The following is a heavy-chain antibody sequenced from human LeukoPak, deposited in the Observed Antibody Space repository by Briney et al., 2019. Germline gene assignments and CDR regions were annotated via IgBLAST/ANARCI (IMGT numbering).Heavy chain of an antibody. V-gene: IGHV3-33*01. D-gene: IGHD2-15*01. CDR1: GFTFRNHG. J-gene: IGHJ4*02. Sequence: GGSLRLSCTASGFTFRNHGMHWVRQAPGKGLEWVAVIWYDGSNKYYADSVKGRFTISRDNSKNTLYLQMNSLRAEDTAVYYCARGGGQVPFDYWGQGTLVTVSS. CDR3: ARGGGQVPFDY. CDR2: IWYDGSNK.